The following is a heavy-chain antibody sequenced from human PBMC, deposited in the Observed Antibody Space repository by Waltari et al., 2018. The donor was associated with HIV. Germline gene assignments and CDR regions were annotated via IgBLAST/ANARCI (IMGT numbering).Heavy chain of an antibody. Sequence: EVQLVESGGDLVQPGGSLRLSCAASGFSFSSYSMNWVRQAPGKGLEWISEISNSGNTIDYADSVKSRFTISRDNTKNSLSLQMHSLRAEDTAVYYCARARGYSYGYEDYWGQGALVTVSS. CDR2: ISNSGNTI. CDR3: ARARGYSYGYEDY. J-gene: IGHJ4*02. CDR1: GFSFSSYS. V-gene: IGHV3-48*04. D-gene: IGHD5-18*01.